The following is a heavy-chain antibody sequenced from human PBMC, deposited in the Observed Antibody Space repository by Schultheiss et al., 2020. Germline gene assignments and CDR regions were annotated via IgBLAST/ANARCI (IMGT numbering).Heavy chain of an antibody. CDR3: ATNFYGSGSYLVY. CDR1: GGSISSGGYS. J-gene: IGHJ4*02. CDR2: IYHSGST. D-gene: IGHD3-10*01. Sequence: SQTLSLTCAVSGGSISSGGYSWSWIRQPPGKGLEWIGYIYHSGSTYYNPSLKSRVTISVDTSKNQFSLKLSSVTAADTALYYCATNFYGSGSYLVYWGQGTLVTVSS. V-gene: IGHV4-30-2*02.